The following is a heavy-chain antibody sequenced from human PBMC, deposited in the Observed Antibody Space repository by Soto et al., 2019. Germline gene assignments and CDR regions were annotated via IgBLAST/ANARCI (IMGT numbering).Heavy chain of an antibody. Sequence: PGGSLRLSCAASGFTFSSYAMSWVRQAPGKGLEWVSAISGSGGSTYYADSVKGRFTISRDNSKNTLYLQMNSLRAEDTAVYYCAKDGRQDSGSYYNFDYWGQGTLVTVSS. J-gene: IGHJ4*02. CDR3: AKDGRQDSGSYYNFDY. D-gene: IGHD1-26*01. CDR1: GFTFSSYA. V-gene: IGHV3-23*01. CDR2: ISGSGGST.